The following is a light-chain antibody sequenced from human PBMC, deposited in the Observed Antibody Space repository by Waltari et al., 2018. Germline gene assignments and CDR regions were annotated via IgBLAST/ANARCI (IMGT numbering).Light chain of an antibody. CDR1: ERVLYSSNNKNY. CDR3: QQYYNTPLT. Sequence: DIVMTQYPDSLAVSLGERATTNCKSSERVLYSSNNKNYLAWYQQKPGQPPKLLIYWASTRESGVPDRFSGSGSGTDFTLNISSLQAEDVAVYYCQQYYNTPLTFGGGTKVEIK. CDR2: WAS. V-gene: IGKV4-1*01. J-gene: IGKJ4*01.